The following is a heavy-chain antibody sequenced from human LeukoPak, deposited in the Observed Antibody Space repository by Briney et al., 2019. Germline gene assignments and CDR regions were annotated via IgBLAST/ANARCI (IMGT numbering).Heavy chain of an antibody. CDR1: GFTFSRYS. D-gene: IGHD2-21*02. CDR2: ISSSGSYI. CDR3: ASRNQDCGGDCFWAFDI. V-gene: IGHV3-21*01. J-gene: IGHJ3*02. Sequence: PGGSLRLSCAASGFTFSRYSMNWVRQAPGKGLEWVSSISSSGSYIYYADSVKGRFTISRDNAKNPLYLQMNSLRAEDTAVYYCASRNQDCGGDCFWAFDIWGQGTMVTVSS.